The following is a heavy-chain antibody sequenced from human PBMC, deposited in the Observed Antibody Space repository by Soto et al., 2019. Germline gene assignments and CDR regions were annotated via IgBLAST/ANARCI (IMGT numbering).Heavy chain of an antibody. CDR1: GFTFSSYA. J-gene: IGHJ4*02. CDR3: ATDFRYSSGWSDF. Sequence: VQLLESGGGLVQPGGSLRLSCAASGFTFSSYAMSWVRQAPGQGLEWVSAISGSGGSTYYADSVKGRFTISRNNSVNTLDLQMNSLRAEDTAVYDCATDFRYSSGWSDFWVQGTLVTVSS. V-gene: IGHV3-23*01. D-gene: IGHD6-19*01. CDR2: ISGSGGST.